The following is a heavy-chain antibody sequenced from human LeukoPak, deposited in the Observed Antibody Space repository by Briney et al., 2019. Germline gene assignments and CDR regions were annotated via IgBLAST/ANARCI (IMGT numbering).Heavy chain of an antibody. V-gene: IGHV3-15*01. CDR1: GFTFSNAW. J-gene: IGHJ5*01. D-gene: IGHD2-2*01. Sequence: GGSLRLSCAASGFTFSNAWMSWVRQAPGEGLEWVGRIRSKADGGTTDYAAPVKGRFTISRDDSRNTLYLQMSSLKTEDTAVYYCTESLDCSRTSCDSWGQGTLVTVSS. CDR3: TESLDCSRTSCDS. CDR2: IRSKADGGTT.